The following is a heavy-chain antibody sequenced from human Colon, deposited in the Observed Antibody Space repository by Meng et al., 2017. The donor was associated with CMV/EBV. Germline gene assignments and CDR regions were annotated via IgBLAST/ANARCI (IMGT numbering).Heavy chain of an antibody. CDR3: ARDPGSGPDY. CDR2: IYYTGST. CDR1: GGSISSGGYS. V-gene: IGHV4-31*11. D-gene: IGHD2-15*01. J-gene: IGHJ4*02. Sequence: QLQLQESGSGLVKPSQTLSLTCAVSGGSISSGGYSWSWIRQHPGKGLEWIGYIYYTGSTYYNPSLKSRVVISGDTSKNQFSLKLSSVTAADTAVYFCARDPGSGPDYWGQGTLVTVSS.